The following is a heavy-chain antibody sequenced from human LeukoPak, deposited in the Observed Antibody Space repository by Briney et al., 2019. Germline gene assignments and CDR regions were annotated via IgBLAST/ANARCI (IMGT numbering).Heavy chain of an antibody. CDR3: AKDRLRVGIAVAGTGDDAFDI. D-gene: IGHD6-19*01. V-gene: IGHV3-48*03. Sequence: QSGGSLRLSCAASGFTFSSYEMNWVRQAPGKGLEWVSYISSSGRTIYNADSVKGRFIISRDNAKNSLCLQMNSLRAEDTAVYYCAKDRLRVGIAVAGTGDDAFDIWGQGTMVTVSS. CDR1: GFTFSSYE. J-gene: IGHJ3*02. CDR2: ISSSGRTI.